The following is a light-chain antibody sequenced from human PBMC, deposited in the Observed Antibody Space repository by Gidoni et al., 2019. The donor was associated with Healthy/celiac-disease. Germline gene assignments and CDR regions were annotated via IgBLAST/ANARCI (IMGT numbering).Light chain of an antibody. J-gene: IGKJ1*01. CDR1: QSISSY. CDR2: AAS. V-gene: IGKV1-39*01. CDR3: QQSYSTPRT. Sequence: DIQMTQSPSSLSASVGDRVTITCRAIQSISSYLNWYQQKPGTAPKLLIDAASSLQSGVPSRFSGSGSWTDFTLTISSLQPEDFATYYCQQSYSTPRTFGQGTKVEIK.